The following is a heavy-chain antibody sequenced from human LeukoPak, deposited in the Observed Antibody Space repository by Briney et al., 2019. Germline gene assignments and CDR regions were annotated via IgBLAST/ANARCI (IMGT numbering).Heavy chain of an antibody. CDR3: ARASYYDSSGTDYYYMDV. Sequence: PSQTLSLTCTVSGGSINSGGYYWSWIRQHPGKGLEWIGYIYYSGSTYYNPSLKSRVTISVDTSKNQFSLKLSSVTAADTAVYYCARASYYDSSGTDYYYMDVWGKGTTVTVSS. V-gene: IGHV4-31*03. CDR1: GGSINSGGYY. CDR2: IYYSGST. D-gene: IGHD3-22*01. J-gene: IGHJ6*03.